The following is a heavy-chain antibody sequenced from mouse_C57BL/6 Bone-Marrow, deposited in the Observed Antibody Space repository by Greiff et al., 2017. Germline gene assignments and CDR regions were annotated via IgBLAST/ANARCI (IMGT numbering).Heavy chain of an antibody. D-gene: IGHD1-1*01. Sequence: EVQRVESGGGLVQPGGSMKLSCVASGFTFSNYWMNWVRQSPEKGLEWVAQIRLKSDNYATHYAESVKGRFTISRDDSKSSVYLQMNNLRAEDTGIYYCTVYYGSSQYYFDYWGQGTTLTVSS. CDR1: GFTFSNYW. J-gene: IGHJ2*01. CDR3: TVYYGSSQYYFDY. CDR2: IRLKSDNYAT. V-gene: IGHV6-3*01.